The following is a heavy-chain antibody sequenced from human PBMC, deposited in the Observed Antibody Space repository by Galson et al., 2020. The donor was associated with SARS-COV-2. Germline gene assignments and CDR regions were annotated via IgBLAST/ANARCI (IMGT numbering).Heavy chain of an antibody. Sequence: ASVKVSCKASGYTFTSYAMHWVRQAPGQRLEWMGWINAGNGNTKYSQKFQGRVTITRDTSASTAYMELSSLRSEDTAVYYCARGALEYQVRDNWFDPWGQGTLVTVSS. V-gene: IGHV1-3*01. J-gene: IGHJ5*02. CDR1: GYTFTSYA. CDR2: INAGNGNT. CDR3: ARGALEYQVRDNWFDP. D-gene: IGHD2-2*01.